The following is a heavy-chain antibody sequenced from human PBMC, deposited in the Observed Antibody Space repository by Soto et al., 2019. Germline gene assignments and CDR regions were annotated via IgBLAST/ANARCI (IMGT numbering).Heavy chain of an antibody. Sequence: GGSLRLSCAASGFTFSSYAMSWVRQAPGKGLEWVSAISGSGGSTYYADSVKGRFTISRDNSKNTLYLQMNSLRAEDTAVYYCAKDLNLLNWISNWYFDLWGRGTLVTVSS. CDR3: AKDLNLLNWISNWYFDL. V-gene: IGHV3-23*01. J-gene: IGHJ2*01. D-gene: IGHD2-2*03. CDR1: GFTFSSYA. CDR2: ISGSGGST.